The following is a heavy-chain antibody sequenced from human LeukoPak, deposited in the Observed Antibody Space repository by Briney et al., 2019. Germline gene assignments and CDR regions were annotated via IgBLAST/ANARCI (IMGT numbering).Heavy chain of an antibody. CDR1: GGTFINYA. Sequence: SVTVSYKASGGTFINYAISWVGQAPGQGREWKGGIIPIFGTANYAQKFQGRVTITADESTSTAYMELSSLRSEDTAVYYCARGEGSRSLSGWYAAYFDYWGQGTLVTVSS. D-gene: IGHD6-19*01. CDR3: ARGEGSRSLSGWYAAYFDY. V-gene: IGHV1-69*01. J-gene: IGHJ4*02. CDR2: IIPIFGTA.